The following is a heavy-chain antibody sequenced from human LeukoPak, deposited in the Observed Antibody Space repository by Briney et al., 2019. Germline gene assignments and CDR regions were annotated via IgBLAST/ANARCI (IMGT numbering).Heavy chain of an antibody. CDR1: GFTFSSYG. J-gene: IGHJ4*02. CDR3: AKAGATVTSGSFDY. D-gene: IGHD4-17*01. Sequence: PGGSLRLSCAASGFTFSSYGMHWVRQAPGKGLEWVAVIWYDGSNKYYADSVKGRFTISRDNSKNTLYLQMNSLRAEDTAVYYCAKAGATVTSGSFDYWGQGTLVTVSS. V-gene: IGHV3-30*02. CDR2: IWYDGSNK.